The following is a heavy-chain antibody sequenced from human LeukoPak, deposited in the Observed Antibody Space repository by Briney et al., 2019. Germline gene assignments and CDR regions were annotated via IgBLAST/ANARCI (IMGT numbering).Heavy chain of an antibody. CDR3: VRDHRWGFDY. V-gene: IGHV3-48*01. J-gene: IGHJ4*02. CDR1: GFTFSSHS. D-gene: IGHD4-23*01. Sequence: GGSLRLSCAASGFTFSSHSMNWVRQAPGKGLECVSYIRTSNPTIYYADSVKGRFTVSRDDAENSLYLQMISLRVEDTAIYYCVRDHRWGFDYWGQGTLVTVSS. CDR2: IRTSNPTI.